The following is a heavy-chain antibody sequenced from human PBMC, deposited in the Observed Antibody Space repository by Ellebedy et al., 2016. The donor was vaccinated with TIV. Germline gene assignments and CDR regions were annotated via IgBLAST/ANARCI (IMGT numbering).Heavy chain of an antibody. CDR2: ISGAGDV. J-gene: IGHJ3*01. V-gene: IGHV3-23*01. Sequence: GESLKISCTVSGSTFGYLTINWVRQAPGKGLGWVSAISGAGDVYYADSVQGRFTISRDNSKNTLFLQMNSLRAEDTAVYFCATRDYGDYEPGDPFDLWGQGTMVTVSS. D-gene: IGHD4-17*01. CDR1: GSTFGYLT. CDR3: ATRDYGDYEPGDPFDL.